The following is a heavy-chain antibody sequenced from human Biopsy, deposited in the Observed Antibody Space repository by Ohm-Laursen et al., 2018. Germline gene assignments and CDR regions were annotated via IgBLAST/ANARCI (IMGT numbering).Heavy chain of an antibody. D-gene: IGHD3-22*01. Sequence: GSLRLSCTASGFTFSSYAMTWFRQAPGKGLEWVPTISGNSDIIYDTDPVKGRFTISRDNSKNTLYLQMSSLRAEDTAVYYCANWNYYYDSSGPPAFDVWGQGTMVTVSS. CDR2: ISGNSDII. V-gene: IGHV3-23*01. CDR3: ANWNYYYDSSGPPAFDV. J-gene: IGHJ3*01. CDR1: GFTFSSYA.